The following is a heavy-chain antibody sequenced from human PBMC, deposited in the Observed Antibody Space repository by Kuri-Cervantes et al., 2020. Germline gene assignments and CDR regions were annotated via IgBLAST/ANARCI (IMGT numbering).Heavy chain of an antibody. CDR1: GGTFSSYT. J-gene: IGHJ6*02. CDR2: IIPILGIA. Sequence: SVKVSCKASGGTFSSYTISWVRQAPGQGLEWMGRIIPILGIANYAQKFQGRVTITADKSTSTAYMELSSLRSEDTAVYYCAREGGNFYGSGSYANYYYYGMDVWGQGTTVTVSS. D-gene: IGHD3-10*01. V-gene: IGHV1-69*04. CDR3: AREGGNFYGSGSYANYYYYGMDV.